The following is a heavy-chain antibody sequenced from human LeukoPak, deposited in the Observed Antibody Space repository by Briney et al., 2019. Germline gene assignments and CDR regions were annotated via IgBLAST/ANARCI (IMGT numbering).Heavy chain of an antibody. CDR3: ARHPRDDAFDI. CDR1: GGTFSSYA. J-gene: IGHJ3*02. V-gene: IGHV1-69*13. CDR2: IIPIFGTA. Sequence: GASVKVSCKASGGTFSSYAISWVRQAPGQGLEWMGGIIPIFGTANYAQKFQGRVTITADESTSTAYMELSSLRSEDTAVYYCARHPRDDAFDIWGQGTMATVSS.